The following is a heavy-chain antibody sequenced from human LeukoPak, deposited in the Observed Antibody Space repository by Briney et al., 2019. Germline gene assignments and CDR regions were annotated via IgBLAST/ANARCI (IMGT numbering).Heavy chain of an antibody. CDR3: AKDGGSIAVAGNPFGY. Sequence: GRSLRLSCAASGFTFDDYAMHWVRQAPGKGLEWVSGISWNSGSIGYADSVKGRFTISRDNAKNSLYLQMNSLRAEDMALYYCAKDGGSIAVAGNPFGYWGQGTLVTVSS. D-gene: IGHD6-19*01. CDR1: GFTFDDYA. V-gene: IGHV3-9*03. J-gene: IGHJ4*02. CDR2: ISWNSGSI.